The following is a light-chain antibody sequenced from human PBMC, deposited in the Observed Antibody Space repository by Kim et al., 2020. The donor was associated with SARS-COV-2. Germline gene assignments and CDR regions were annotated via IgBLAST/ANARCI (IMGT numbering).Light chain of an antibody. V-gene: IGKV3-15*01. CDR3: QQYKNWHRA. J-gene: IGKJ1*01. CDR2: GAS. CDR1: QSVSSN. Sequence: EIVMTQSPATLSVSPGERATLSCRVSQSVSSNLAWYQQKPGQAPRLLIYGASTRATGIPARFSGSGSGTEFTLTISSLQSEDFAVYYYQQYKNWHRAFGQRTKVYIK.